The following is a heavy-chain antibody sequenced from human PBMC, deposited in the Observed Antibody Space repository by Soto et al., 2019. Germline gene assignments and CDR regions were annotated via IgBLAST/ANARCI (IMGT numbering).Heavy chain of an antibody. V-gene: IGHV3-33*01. CDR2: IWYDGSNK. Sequence: GGSLRLSCAASGFTFSSYGMHWVRQAPGKGLEWVAVIWYDGSNKYYADSVKGRFTISRDNSKNTLYLQMNSLRAEDTAVYYCAREMNDILTGPLLLFDYWGQGTLVTVSS. D-gene: IGHD3-9*01. J-gene: IGHJ4*02. CDR1: GFTFSSYG. CDR3: AREMNDILTGPLLLFDY.